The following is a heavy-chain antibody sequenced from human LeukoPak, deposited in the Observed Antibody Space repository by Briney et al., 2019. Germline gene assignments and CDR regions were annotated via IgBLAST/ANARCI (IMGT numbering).Heavy chain of an antibody. CDR1: GLTFSSYW. J-gene: IGHJ6*03. Sequence: GGSLRLSCAASGLTFSSYWMHWVRQVPGKGLVWVSRITSDGSSATYADSVKGRFTISRDNAKNTLNLQMNSLRAEDTAVYHCVRDALTLKRPDYFHYMDVWGKGTTVTVSS. CDR2: ITSDGSSA. CDR3: VRDALTLKRPDYFHYMDV. D-gene: IGHD2-8*01. V-gene: IGHV3-74*03.